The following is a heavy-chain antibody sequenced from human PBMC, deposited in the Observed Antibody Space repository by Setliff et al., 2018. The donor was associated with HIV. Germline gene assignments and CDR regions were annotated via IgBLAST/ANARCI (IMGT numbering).Heavy chain of an antibody. D-gene: IGHD2-8*02. CDR3: ARVSSTYWYSIFRNYYYHMDV. J-gene: IGHJ6*03. Sequence: ASVKVSCKASGYTFTGYAISWVRQAPGQGLEWMGWINPNSGGTTYAQKFQGRVTMTRDTSISTAYMELSRLRSDDTAVYYCARVSSTYWYSIFRNYYYHMDVWGKGTTVTVSS. CDR1: GYTFTGYA. CDR2: INPNSGGT. V-gene: IGHV1-2*02.